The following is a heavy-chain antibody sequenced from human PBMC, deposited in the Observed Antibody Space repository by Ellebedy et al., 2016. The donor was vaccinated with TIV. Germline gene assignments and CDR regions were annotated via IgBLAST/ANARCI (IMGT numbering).Heavy chain of an antibody. J-gene: IGHJ3*01. CDR3: ARHGPQWFDAFDL. CDR1: GVSITSHF. V-gene: IGHV4-4*07. Sequence: SQTLSLTCAVSGVSITSHFWTWIRQPAGGGLAWIGRLHPSGTPNYNPSLKSRVIMSRDTSKDQFSLKLSSVTAADTAVYYCARHGPQWFDAFDLWGQGTLVTVSS. CDR2: LHPSGTP. D-gene: IGHD3-22*01.